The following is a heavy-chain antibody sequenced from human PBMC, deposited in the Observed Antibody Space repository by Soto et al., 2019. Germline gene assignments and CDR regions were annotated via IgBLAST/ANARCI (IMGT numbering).Heavy chain of an antibody. Sequence: GASVKVSCKASGYSFTRYGIAWARQAPGQGLEWMGWINTYNGNTNYAQNLQGRVTLTTDTSTSTANMEQSSLRSEDTAVYYCARDLGGWPDYWGQGTLVTVSS. D-gene: IGHD2-15*01. V-gene: IGHV1-18*01. CDR1: GYSFTRYG. CDR2: INTYNGNT. J-gene: IGHJ4*02. CDR3: ARDLGGWPDY.